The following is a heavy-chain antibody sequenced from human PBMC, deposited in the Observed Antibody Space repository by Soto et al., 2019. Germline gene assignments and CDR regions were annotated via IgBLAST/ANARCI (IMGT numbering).Heavy chain of an antibody. CDR3: ARGIWFEESKAYYFDY. Sequence: GGSLRLSCAASGFTFSSYAMHWVRQAPGKGLEWVAVISYDGSNKYYADSVKGRFTISRDNSKNTLYLQMNSLRAEDTAVYYCARGIWFEESKAYYFDYWGQGTPVTVSS. CDR1: GFTFSSYA. CDR2: ISYDGSNK. J-gene: IGHJ4*02. D-gene: IGHD3-10*01. V-gene: IGHV3-30-3*01.